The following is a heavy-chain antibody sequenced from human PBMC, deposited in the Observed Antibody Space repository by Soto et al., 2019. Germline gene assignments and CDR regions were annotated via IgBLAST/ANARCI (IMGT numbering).Heavy chain of an antibody. Sequence: QVQLQESGPGLVKLSQTLSLTCTVSGGSISSGGYYWSWIRQHPGKGLEWIGYIYYSGRTYYNPSLKSRVTISVDTSKNQFSLKLSSVTAADTAVYYCARKAYGSGSYYDYFDYWGQGTLVTVSS. CDR2: IYYSGRT. V-gene: IGHV4-31*03. CDR3: ARKAYGSGSYYDYFDY. J-gene: IGHJ4*02. CDR1: GGSISSGGYY. D-gene: IGHD3-10*01.